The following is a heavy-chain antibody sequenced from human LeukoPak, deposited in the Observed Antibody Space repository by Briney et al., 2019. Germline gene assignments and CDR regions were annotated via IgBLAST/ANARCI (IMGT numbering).Heavy chain of an antibody. CDR2: IIPIFGTA. Sequence: ASVKVSCKASGGTFSSYAISWVRQAPGQGLEWMGRIIPIFGTANYAQKLQGRVTITTDESTSTAYMELSSLRSEDTAVYYCAREGRGYSYGYWGQGTLVTVSS. D-gene: IGHD5-18*01. V-gene: IGHV1-69*05. CDR1: GGTFSSYA. J-gene: IGHJ4*02. CDR3: AREGRGYSYGY.